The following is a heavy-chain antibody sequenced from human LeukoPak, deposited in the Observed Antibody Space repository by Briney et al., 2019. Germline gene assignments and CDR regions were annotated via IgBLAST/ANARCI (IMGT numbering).Heavy chain of an antibody. Sequence: SVKVSCKASGGTLNSYTINWVRQAPGGGLEWMGTIITAFGIPNYAQRFKDRVTITADKSTSTAYMELSSLRSEGTAVCYCAREFWGTMVRGAAMDVWGQGTTVTVS. D-gene: IGHD3-10*01. V-gene: IGHV1-69*02. CDR2: IITAFGIP. CDR3: AREFWGTMVRGAAMDV. CDR1: GGTLNSYT. J-gene: IGHJ6*02.